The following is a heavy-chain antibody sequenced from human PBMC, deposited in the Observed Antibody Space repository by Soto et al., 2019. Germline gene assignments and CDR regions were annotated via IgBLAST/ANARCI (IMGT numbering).Heavy chain of an antibody. Sequence: PWGSLRLSCAASGFTFNIYAITFCRQAPGKGLEWVSTTGATGRTTYYSDSVKGRFTVSRDNSKNTLDLQMSNLRAEDTAVYYCATVHNTSRSFDYWGQGTLVTVSS. D-gene: IGHD1-20*01. CDR3: ATVHNTSRSFDY. J-gene: IGHJ4*02. CDR1: GFTFNIYA. CDR2: TGATGRTT. V-gene: IGHV3-23*01.